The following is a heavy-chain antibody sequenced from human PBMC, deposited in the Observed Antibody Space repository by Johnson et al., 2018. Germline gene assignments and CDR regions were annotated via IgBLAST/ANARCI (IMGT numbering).Heavy chain of an antibody. D-gene: IGHD2-21*02. J-gene: IGHJ4*02. V-gene: IGHV1-69*12. Sequence: QVQLVQSGAEVKTPGSSVKVSCKASGGTFSNYAFSWVRQAPGQGLEWMGGIVPFFGTANYAQKFQDRVTITADESTSTAYMELSSLRYEDTAVYYCAREAYCGADCLYFFDYWGQGTLVTVSS. CDR2: IVPFFGTA. CDR3: AREAYCGADCLYFFDY. CDR1: GGTFSNYA.